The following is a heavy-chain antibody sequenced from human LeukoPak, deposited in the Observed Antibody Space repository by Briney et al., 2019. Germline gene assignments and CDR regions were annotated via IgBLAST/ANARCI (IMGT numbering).Heavy chain of an antibody. D-gene: IGHD6-6*01. CDR2: INSDGSST. CDR1: GFTFSSYW. J-gene: IGHJ6*03. CDR3: ARDRAGAARAYMDV. V-gene: IGHV3-74*01. Sequence: GGSLRLSCAASGFTFSSYWMHWVRQAPGKGLVWVSRINSDGSSTSYADPVKGRFTIPRDNAKNTLYLQMNSLRAEDTAVYYCARDRAGAARAYMDVWGKGTTVTVSS.